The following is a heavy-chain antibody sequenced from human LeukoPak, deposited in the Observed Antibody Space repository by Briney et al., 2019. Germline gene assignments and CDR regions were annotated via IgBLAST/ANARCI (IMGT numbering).Heavy chain of an antibody. V-gene: IGHV3-30*04. CDR2: ISYDGSNK. J-gene: IGHJ3*02. Sequence: PGTSLRLSCAASGFTFSDFAIHWVRQAPGKGLEWVAIISYDGSNKYYADSVKGRSTISRDNSKNTLYLQMNSLRAEDTAVYFCVRGSGKYSRLAFDIWGQGTMVTASS. D-gene: IGHD1-26*01. CDR3: VRGSGKYSRLAFDI. CDR1: GFTFSDFA.